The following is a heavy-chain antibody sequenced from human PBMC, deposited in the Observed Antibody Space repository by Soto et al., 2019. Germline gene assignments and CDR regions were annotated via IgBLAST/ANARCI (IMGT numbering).Heavy chain of an antibody. V-gene: IGHV1-18*01. CDR2: ISAYNGNT. CDR1: GYAFTSYG. J-gene: IGHJ5*02. CDR3: ARVATLTGYAWFDP. D-gene: IGHD1-20*01. Sequence: NVYWKGSGYAFTSYGVGWGRQKTGQGLEWMGWISAYNGNTNYAQKLQGRVTMTTDTSTSTAYMELRSLRSDDTAVYYCARVATLTGYAWFDPWGQGTLVTVSS.